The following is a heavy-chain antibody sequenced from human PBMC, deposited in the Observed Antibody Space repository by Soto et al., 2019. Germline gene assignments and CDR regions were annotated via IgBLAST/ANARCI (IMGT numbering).Heavy chain of an antibody. CDR1: GFTFSSYD. V-gene: IGHV3-64*01. CDR2: ISSNGVTI. D-gene: IGHD1-7*01. J-gene: IGHJ4*02. CDR3: VRRVSGNYDY. Sequence: EVPLAESGGGMVQPGGSLRLSCVASGFTFSSYDMHWVRQAPGKGLEYVSSISSNGVTIYYGKSVKGRFTISRDNSKNTLYLPMASLRAKDMAVYYCVRRVSGNYDYWGQGTLVTVSS.